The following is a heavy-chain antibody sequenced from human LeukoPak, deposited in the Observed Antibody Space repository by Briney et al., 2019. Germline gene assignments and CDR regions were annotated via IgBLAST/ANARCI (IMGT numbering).Heavy chain of an antibody. CDR2: IKQDGSEK. CDR3: GRHLGNNARDY. V-gene: IGHV3-7*01. CDR1: GFTFSSYW. Sequence: GGSLRLSCAASGFTFSSYWMIWVRQAPGKGLEWVANIKQDGSEKYYVASVKGRFTISRDNAKNSLYLQMNGRKAEDKAVYYCGRHLGNNARDYWGQGTLVTVSS. J-gene: IGHJ4*02. D-gene: IGHD4-23*01.